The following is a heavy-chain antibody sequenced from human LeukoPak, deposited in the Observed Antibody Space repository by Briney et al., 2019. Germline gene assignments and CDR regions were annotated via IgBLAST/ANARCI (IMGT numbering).Heavy chain of an antibody. J-gene: IGHJ4*02. D-gene: IGHD2-15*01. CDR1: GGTFSSYA. V-gene: IGHV1-69*05. Sequence: WASVKVSCKASGGTFSSYAISWVRQAPGQGLEWMGGIIPIFDTANYAQKLQSRVTMTTDTSTSTAYIELRSLRSDDTAVYYCARPHSLYCSGGSCPIAVYFDYWGQGTLVTVSS. CDR3: ARPHSLYCSGGSCPIAVYFDY. CDR2: IIPIFDTA.